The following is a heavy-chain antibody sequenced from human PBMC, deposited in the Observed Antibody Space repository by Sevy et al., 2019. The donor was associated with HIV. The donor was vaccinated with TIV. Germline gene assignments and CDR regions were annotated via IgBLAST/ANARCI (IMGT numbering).Heavy chain of an antibody. D-gene: IGHD6-13*01. CDR1: GFTFSSYA. CDR2: ISGSGGST. J-gene: IGHJ4*02. Sequence: GGSLRLSCAASGFTFSSYAMSWVRQAPGKGLEWVSAISGSGGSTYYADSVKGRFTISRDNSKNTLYLQMNSLRAEDTAVYYSAKEMGAAAVSPPGYTDYWGKGTLVTGSS. V-gene: IGHV3-23*01. CDR3: AKEMGAAAVSPPGYTDY.